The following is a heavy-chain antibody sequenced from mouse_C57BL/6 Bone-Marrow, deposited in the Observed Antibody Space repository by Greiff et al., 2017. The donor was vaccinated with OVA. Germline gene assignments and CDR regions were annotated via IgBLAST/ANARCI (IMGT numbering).Heavy chain of an antibody. CDR3: ARGGVWGYDGTHYYAMDY. CDR1: GYSITSGYY. J-gene: IGHJ4*01. D-gene: IGHD2-2*01. CDR2: ISYDGSN. Sequence: EVKLVESGPGLVKPSQSLSLTCSVTGYSITSGYYWNWIRQFPGNKLEWMGYISYDGSNNYNPSLKNRISITRDTSKNQFFLKLNSVTTEDTATYYCARGGVWGYDGTHYYAMDYWGQGTSVTVSS. V-gene: IGHV3-6*01.